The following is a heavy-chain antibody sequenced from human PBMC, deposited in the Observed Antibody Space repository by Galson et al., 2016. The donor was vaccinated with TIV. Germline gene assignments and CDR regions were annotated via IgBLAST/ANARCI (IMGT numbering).Heavy chain of an antibody. Sequence: SLRLSCAASGFTFSAFGMHWVRQAPGKGLEWVAVIWYDGSDKHYADSVKGRFTISRDNSKSTLYLQLDSLRADDTAIYYCAKDRITFIFRGAFDMWGQGTMVTVSS. D-gene: IGHD2/OR15-2a*01. CDR1: GFTFSAFG. CDR2: IWYDGSDK. CDR3: AKDRITFIFRGAFDM. J-gene: IGHJ3*02. V-gene: IGHV3-33*06.